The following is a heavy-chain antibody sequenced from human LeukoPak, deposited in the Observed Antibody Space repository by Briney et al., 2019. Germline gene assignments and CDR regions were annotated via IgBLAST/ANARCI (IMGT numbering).Heavy chain of an antibody. V-gene: IGHV3-23*01. CDR3: AKGYYDSSGLSS. Sequence: PGGSLRLSCAASGFTFSSYVMSWVRQAPGKGLEWVPTISGSGLSTYYADSVKGRFTISRDNAKNSLYLQMNSLRAEDTAVYYCAKGYYDSSGLSSWGQGTLVTVSS. CDR1: GFTFSSYV. D-gene: IGHD3-22*01. CDR2: ISGSGLST. J-gene: IGHJ5*02.